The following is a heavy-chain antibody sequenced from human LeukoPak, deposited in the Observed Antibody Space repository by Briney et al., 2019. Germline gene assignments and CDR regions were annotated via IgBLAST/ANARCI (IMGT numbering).Heavy chain of an antibody. Sequence: SETLSLTCTVSGGSISSSSYYWGWIRQPPGKGLEWIGYIYYSGSTYYNPSLKSRVTISVDTSKNQFSLKLSSVTAADTAVYYCARGVGGCSGGSCQCYYYGMDVWGQGTTVTVSS. CDR1: GGSISSSSYY. CDR2: IYYSGST. V-gene: IGHV4-30-4*08. CDR3: ARGVGGCSGGSCQCYYYGMDV. J-gene: IGHJ6*02. D-gene: IGHD2-15*01.